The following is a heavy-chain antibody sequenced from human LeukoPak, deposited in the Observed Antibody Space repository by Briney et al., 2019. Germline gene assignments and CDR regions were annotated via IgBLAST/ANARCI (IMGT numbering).Heavy chain of an antibody. D-gene: IGHD2-2*01. V-gene: IGHV3-74*01. CDR2: INSDGSST. Sequence: GGSLRLSCAASGFTLSSYWMHWVRQAPGKGLVWVSRINSDGSSTSYADSVKGRFTISRDNAKNTLYLQMNSLRAEDTAVYYCARRRYCSSTSCYAYNWFDPWGQGTLVTVSS. CDR1: GFTLSSYW. J-gene: IGHJ5*02. CDR3: ARRRYCSSTSCYAYNWFDP.